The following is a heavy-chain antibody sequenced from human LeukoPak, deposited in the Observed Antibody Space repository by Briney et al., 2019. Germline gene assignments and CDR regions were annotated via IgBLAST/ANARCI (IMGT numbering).Heavy chain of an antibody. D-gene: IGHD2-2*01. CDR2: IIPILGIA. Sequence: ASVKVSCKASGGTFSSYTISWVRQAPGQGLEWVGRIIPILGIANYAQKFQGRVTITADKSTSTAYMELSSLRSEDTAVYYCARDRGDVVVPAATFDYWGQGTLVTVSS. J-gene: IGHJ4*02. CDR1: GGTFSSYT. V-gene: IGHV1-69*04. CDR3: ARDRGDVVVPAATFDY.